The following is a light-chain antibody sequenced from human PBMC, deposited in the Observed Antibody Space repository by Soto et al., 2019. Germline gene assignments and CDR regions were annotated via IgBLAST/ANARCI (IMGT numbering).Light chain of an antibody. J-gene: IGLJ2*01. CDR3: SSYTRSSTVV. CDR1: SSYVGGYNY. V-gene: IGLV2-14*01. CDR2: EVS. Sequence: QSALTQPASVSGSPGQSIPSSCTASSSYVGGYNYVSWYQQHPGKAHKFMIYEVSNRPSGVSNRFSGSKSGNTASLTISGLQAEDEADYYCSSYTRSSTVVFGGGTKLTV.